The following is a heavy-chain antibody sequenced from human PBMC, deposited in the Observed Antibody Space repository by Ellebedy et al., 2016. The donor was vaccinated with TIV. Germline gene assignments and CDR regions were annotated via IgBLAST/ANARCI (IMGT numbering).Heavy chain of an antibody. D-gene: IGHD1-7*01. CDR3: ARERNYYFDL. CDR1: GFTSSYHY. J-gene: IGHJ2*01. CDR2: IRSKAYGGTT. V-gene: IGHV3-72*01. Sequence: GESLKISCAVSGFTSSYHYMNWVRQAPGTGLEWVGFIRSKAYGGTTEYAASVRGRFTISRDDSKNSLYLQMNSLKTEDTAVYYCARERNYYFDLWGRGTLVTVSS.